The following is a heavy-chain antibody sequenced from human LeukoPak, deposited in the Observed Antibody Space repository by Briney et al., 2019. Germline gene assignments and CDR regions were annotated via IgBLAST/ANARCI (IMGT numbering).Heavy chain of an antibody. J-gene: IGHJ4*02. Sequence: PSETLSLTCTVSGGSISSSYWSWIRQPPGEGLEWIGYFYYSGATNYNPSLQSRVTISVDTSKTQLSLTMTSMTTADTAVYYCARSNARDGYNIGYWGQGILVTVSS. CDR2: FYYSGAT. D-gene: IGHD5-24*01. CDR3: ARSNARDGYNIGY. CDR1: GGSISSSY. V-gene: IGHV4-59*08.